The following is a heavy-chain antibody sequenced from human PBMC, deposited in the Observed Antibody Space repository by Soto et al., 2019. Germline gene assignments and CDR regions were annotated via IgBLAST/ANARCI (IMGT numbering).Heavy chain of an antibody. Sequence: QVQLVESGGGLVKPGGSLRLSCAASGFTFSDYYMTWIRQAPGKGLEWVLYISSSGTGIYYPDSVKGRFTISRDNAKNTLYLQMSSLRAEDTAVYYCARAYSDAFDIWGRGTMVTVSS. V-gene: IGHV3-11*01. J-gene: IGHJ3*02. CDR2: ISSSGTGI. D-gene: IGHD2-15*01. CDR1: GFTFSDYY. CDR3: ARAYSDAFDI.